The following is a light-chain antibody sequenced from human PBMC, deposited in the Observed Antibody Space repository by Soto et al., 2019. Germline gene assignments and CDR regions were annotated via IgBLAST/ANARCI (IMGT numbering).Light chain of an antibody. V-gene: IGKV1-9*01. CDR1: QGISRY. CDR3: QQLNSHTP. CDR2: AAS. Sequence: DIQLTQSPSFLSASVGDSVTITCRASQGISRYLAWYQQKPGKAPKLLIYAASTLHSGVPSRFSGSGSGTEFTLKISRLQHADVATYYCQQLNSHTPFGGGTKVEIK. J-gene: IGKJ4*01.